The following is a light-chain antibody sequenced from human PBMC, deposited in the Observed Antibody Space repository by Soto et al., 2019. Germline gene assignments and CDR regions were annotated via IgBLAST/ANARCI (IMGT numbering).Light chain of an antibody. CDR1: SSDVGGYNY. CDR2: EVS. V-gene: IGLV2-8*01. J-gene: IGLJ1*01. Sequence: QSALTQPPSASGSPGQSVTISCTGTSSDVGGYNYVSWYQQHPGKAPKLMIYEVSKRPSGVPDRFSGSKSSNTASLTVSGLQAEDEADYYCSSYAGSSNFYVFGTGTKLTVL. CDR3: SSYAGSSNFYV.